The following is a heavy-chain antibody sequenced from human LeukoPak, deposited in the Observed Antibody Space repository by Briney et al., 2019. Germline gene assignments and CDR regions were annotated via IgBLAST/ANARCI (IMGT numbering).Heavy chain of an antibody. V-gene: IGHV3-23*01. Sequence: GGSPSLSCAASGFTFSSYAMSWVRQAPGKGLEWVSAISGSGGSTYYADSVKGRFTISRDNSKKTLYLQMNSLRAEDTAVYYCAKRGWFGELLSAFDIWGQGTMVTVSS. CDR1: GFTFSSYA. D-gene: IGHD3-10*01. CDR2: ISGSGGST. CDR3: AKRGWFGELLSAFDI. J-gene: IGHJ3*02.